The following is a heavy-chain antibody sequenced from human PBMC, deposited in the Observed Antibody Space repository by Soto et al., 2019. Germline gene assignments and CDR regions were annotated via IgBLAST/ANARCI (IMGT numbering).Heavy chain of an antibody. CDR3: AREPVVDTAMVSVFDY. CDR1: GGSISSGDYY. CDR2: IYYSGST. D-gene: IGHD5-18*01. V-gene: IGHV4-30-4*01. J-gene: IGHJ4*02. Sequence: PSETLSLTCTVSGGSISSGDYYWSWIRQPPGKGLEWIGYIYYSGSTYYNPSLKSRVTISEDTSKNQFSLKLSSVTAADTAVYYCAREPVVDTAMVSVFDYWGQGTLVTVSS.